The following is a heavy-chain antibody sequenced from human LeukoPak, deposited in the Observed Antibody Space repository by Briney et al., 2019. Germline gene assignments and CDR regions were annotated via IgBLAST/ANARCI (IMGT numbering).Heavy chain of an antibody. V-gene: IGHV3-21*01. Sequence: GGSLRLSCAASGFTFSSYSMTWVRQAPGKGLEWVSSISSSSSYIYYADSVKGRFTISRDNAKNSLYLQMSSLRAEDTAVYYCARDTPSPYYDFWSGYFDYWGQGTLVTVSS. CDR3: ARDTPSPYYDFWSGYFDY. CDR1: GFTFSSYS. J-gene: IGHJ4*02. CDR2: ISSSSSYI. D-gene: IGHD3-3*01.